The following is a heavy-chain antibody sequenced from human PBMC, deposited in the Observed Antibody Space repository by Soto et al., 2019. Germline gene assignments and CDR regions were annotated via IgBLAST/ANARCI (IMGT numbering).Heavy chain of an antibody. CDR2: ICPGDSDT. J-gene: IGHJ6*03. Sequence: GESLKISCKGSGYSFTSYWIGWVRQMPGKGLEWMGIICPGDSDTRYSPSFQGQVTISADKSISTTYLQWSSLKASDTAMYYCARHAQGTYDYFWGSYRLGYYYYYYMDVWGKGTTVTVSS. V-gene: IGHV5-51*01. CDR3: ARHAQGTYDYFWGSYRLGYYYYYYMDV. CDR1: GYSFTSYW. D-gene: IGHD3-16*02.